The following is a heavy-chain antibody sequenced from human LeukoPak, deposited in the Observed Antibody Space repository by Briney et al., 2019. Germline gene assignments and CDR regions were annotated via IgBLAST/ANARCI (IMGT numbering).Heavy chain of an antibody. J-gene: IGHJ4*02. CDR3: AKLVGSGYDYPFDY. Sequence: PGGSLRLSCAASGFTFSSHTMTWVRQAPGKGLEWVSGISGSGDYTYYADSVKGRFTISRDNSKKTVYLQMNSLRAEDTAVYYCAKLVGSGYDYPFDYWGQGTLVTVSS. CDR2: ISGSGDYT. CDR1: GFTFSSHT. V-gene: IGHV3-23*01. D-gene: IGHD5-12*01.